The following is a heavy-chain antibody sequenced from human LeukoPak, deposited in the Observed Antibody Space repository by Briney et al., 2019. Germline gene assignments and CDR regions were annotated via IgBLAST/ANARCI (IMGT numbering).Heavy chain of an antibody. Sequence: GASVKVSCKASGYTFTSYDINWVRQATGQGLEWMGWISAYNGNTNYAQKLQGRVTMTTDTSTSTAYMELRSLRSDDTAVYYCARYIVLMVYASEGFDYWGQGTLVTVSS. J-gene: IGHJ4*02. D-gene: IGHD2-8*01. CDR2: ISAYNGNT. CDR3: ARYIVLMVYASEGFDY. V-gene: IGHV1-18*01. CDR1: GYTFTSYD.